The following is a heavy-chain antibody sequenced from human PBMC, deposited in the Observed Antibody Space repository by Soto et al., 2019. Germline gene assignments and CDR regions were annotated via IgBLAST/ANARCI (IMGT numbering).Heavy chain of an antibody. J-gene: IGHJ4*02. V-gene: IGHV4-39*07. Sequence: SETLSLTCTVSGDSISTNSYSWGWIRQPPGQGLEWIGLFYYSGSTHYNPSLKSRVTISVDKSKNHFSLKLSSVTAADTAVYYCARSEATVLDYWGQGTLVTVSS. CDR1: GDSISTNSYS. CDR2: FYYSGST. D-gene: IGHD4-17*01. CDR3: ARSEATVLDY.